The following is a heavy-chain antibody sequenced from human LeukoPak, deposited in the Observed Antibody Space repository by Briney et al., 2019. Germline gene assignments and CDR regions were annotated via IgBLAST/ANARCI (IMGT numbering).Heavy chain of an antibody. CDR2: MWFVGSNN. Sequence: GGSLRLSCAASGFTFSTYGIHWVRQAPGKGLEWVAVMWFVGSNNYYADSVKGRFTISRDNSKNTLYLQMNSLRAEDTAVYYCARDIWFGESHFGMDVWGQGTTVTVSS. D-gene: IGHD3-10*01. CDR3: ARDIWFGESHFGMDV. J-gene: IGHJ6*02. V-gene: IGHV3-33*01. CDR1: GFTFSTYG.